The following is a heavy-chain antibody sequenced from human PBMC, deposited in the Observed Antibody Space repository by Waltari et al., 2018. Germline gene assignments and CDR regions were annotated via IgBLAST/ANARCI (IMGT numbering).Heavy chain of an antibody. D-gene: IGHD6-6*01. J-gene: IGHJ4*02. Sequence: QVQLQQWGAGLLKPSETLSLTCAVYGGSFSGYYWSWIRQPPGKGLEWIGEINHSGSTNYNPSLKSRVTISVDTSKNPFSLKLSSVTAADTVVYYCARGRGSSPFDYWGQGTLVTVSS. V-gene: IGHV4-34*01. CDR2: INHSGST. CDR1: GGSFSGYY. CDR3: ARGRGSSPFDY.